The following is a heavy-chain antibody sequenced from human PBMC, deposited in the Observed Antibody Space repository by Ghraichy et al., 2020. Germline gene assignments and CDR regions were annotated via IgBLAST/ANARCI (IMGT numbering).Heavy chain of an antibody. J-gene: IGHJ3*02. D-gene: IGHD4-17*01. V-gene: IGHV4-59*01. CDR1: GGSISSYY. Sequence: SETLSLTCTVSGGSISSYYWSWIRQPPGKGLEWIGYIYYSGSTNYNPSLKSRVTISVDTSKNQFSLKLSSVTAADTAVYYCARDPSVGYGDYPDAFDIWGQGTMVTVSS. CDR2: IYYSGST. CDR3: ARDPSVGYGDYPDAFDI.